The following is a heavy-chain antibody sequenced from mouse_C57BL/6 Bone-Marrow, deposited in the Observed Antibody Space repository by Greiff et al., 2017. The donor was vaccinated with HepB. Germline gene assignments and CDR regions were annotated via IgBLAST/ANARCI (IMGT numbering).Heavy chain of an antibody. J-gene: IGHJ2*01. CDR2: IDPSDSET. D-gene: IGHD4-1*01. CDR3: ARRNWDY. Sequence: VQLQQPGAELVRPGSSVKLSCKASGYTFTSYWMHWVKQRPIQGLEWIGNIDPSDSETHYNQKFKDKATLTVDKSSSTAYMQRSSLTSEDAAVYYCARRNWDYWGQGTTLTVSS. CDR1: GYTFTSYW. V-gene: IGHV1-52*01.